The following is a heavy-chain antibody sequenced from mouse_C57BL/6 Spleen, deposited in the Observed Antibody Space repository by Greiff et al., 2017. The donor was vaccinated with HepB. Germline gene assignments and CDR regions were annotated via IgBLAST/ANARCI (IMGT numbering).Heavy chain of an antibody. Sequence: EVQLQESGPGLVKPSQSLSLTCSVTGYTITSGYYWNWIRQFPGNKLEWMGYISYDGSNNYNPSLKNRISITRDTSKNQFFLKLNSVTTEDTATYYCARDNYDYDGFAYWGQGTLVTVSA. D-gene: IGHD2-4*01. CDR2: ISYDGSN. CDR3: ARDNYDYDGFAY. CDR1: GYTITSGYY. J-gene: IGHJ3*01. V-gene: IGHV3-6*01.